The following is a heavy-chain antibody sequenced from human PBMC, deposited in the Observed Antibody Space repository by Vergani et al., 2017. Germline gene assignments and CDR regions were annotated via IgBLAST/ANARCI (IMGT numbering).Heavy chain of an antibody. J-gene: IGHJ5*02. V-gene: IGHV3-15*01. D-gene: IGHD2-2*01. CDR2: IKSKTDGGTT. CDR3: AKIREYQLLFHNWFDP. Sequence: EVQLVESGGGLVKPGGSLRLSCAASGFTFSNAWMSWVRQAPGKGLEWVGRIKSKTDGGTTDYAAPVKGRFTISRDDSKNTLYLQMNSLKTEDTAVYYCAKIREYQLLFHNWFDPWGQGTLVTVSS. CDR1: GFTFSNAW.